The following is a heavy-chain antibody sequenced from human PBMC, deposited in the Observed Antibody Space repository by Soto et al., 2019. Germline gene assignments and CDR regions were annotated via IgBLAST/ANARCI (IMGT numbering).Heavy chain of an antibody. CDR1: GGSFSGYY. J-gene: IGHJ5*02. Sequence: PSETLSLTCAVYGGSFSGYYWSWIRQPPGKGLEWIGEINHSGSTNYNPSLKSRVTISVDTSKNQFSLKLSSVTAADTAVYYCARGQHLLRSPGRQNWFDPWGQGTLVTVSS. CDR3: ARGQHLLRSPGRQNWFDP. V-gene: IGHV4-34*01. CDR2: INHSGST. D-gene: IGHD3-3*01.